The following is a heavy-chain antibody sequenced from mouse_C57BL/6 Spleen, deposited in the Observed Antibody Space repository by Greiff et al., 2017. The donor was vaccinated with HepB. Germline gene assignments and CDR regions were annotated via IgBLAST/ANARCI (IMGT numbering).Heavy chain of an antibody. CDR1: GYTFTSYW. CDR3: ARSERAYYYGSSYFDY. CDR2: IHPNSCST. V-gene: IGHV1-64*01. Sequence: VQLQQPGAELVKPGASVKLSCKASGYTFTSYWMHWVKQRPGQGLEWIGMIHPNSCSTNYNEKFKSKATLTVDKSSSTAYMQLSSLTSEDSAVYYCARSERAYYYGSSYFDYWGQGTTLTVSS. J-gene: IGHJ2*01. D-gene: IGHD1-1*01.